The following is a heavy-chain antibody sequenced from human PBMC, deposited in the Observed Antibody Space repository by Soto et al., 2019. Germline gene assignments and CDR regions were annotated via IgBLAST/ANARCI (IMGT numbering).Heavy chain of an antibody. J-gene: IGHJ6*02. CDR1: GVTFSSYG. CDR3: SRGGYCSSTSCRYYYSYGMDV. D-gene: IGHD2-2*01. Sequence: GGSLRLSCAASGVTFSSYGMHGVRQAPGKGLDWWAFILFDGNNKYYAHSVKGRFTITRDNSKNTLYLQMNSLRAEDTALYFCSRGGYCSSTSCRYYYSYGMDVWGQGTTVTV. V-gene: IGHV3-33*01. CDR2: ILFDGNNK.